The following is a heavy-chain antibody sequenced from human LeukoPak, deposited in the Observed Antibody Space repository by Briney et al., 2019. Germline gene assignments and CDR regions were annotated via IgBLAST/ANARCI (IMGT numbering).Heavy chain of an antibody. J-gene: IGHJ4*02. V-gene: IGHV4-59*08. CDR1: GDSITNYY. D-gene: IGHD3-22*01. CDR2: IYYTGTT. Sequence: SETLSLTCTVSGDSITNYYWTWIRQPPGKGLEWIGYIYYTGTTSDYNPSLKSRVTISVDTSKNQFSLELSSVTAADTAVYYCARAGVYYDSSGLDYWGQGTLVTVSS. CDR3: ARAGVYYDSSGLDY.